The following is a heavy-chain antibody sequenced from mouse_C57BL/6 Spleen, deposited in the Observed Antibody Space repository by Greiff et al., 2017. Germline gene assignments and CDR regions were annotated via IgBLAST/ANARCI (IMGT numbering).Heavy chain of an antibody. J-gene: IGHJ4*01. V-gene: IGHV2-6-1*01. CDR2: IWSDGST. CDR1: GFSLTSYG. D-gene: IGHD4-1*01. CDR3: ARHQNWDNYAMDY. Sequence: VMLVESGPGLVAPSQSLSITCTVSGFSLTSYGVHWVRQPPGKGLEWLVVIWSDGSTTYNSALKSRLGISKDNSKSQVFLKMNSLQTDDTDVYYCARHQNWDNYAMDYWGQGTSVTVSS.